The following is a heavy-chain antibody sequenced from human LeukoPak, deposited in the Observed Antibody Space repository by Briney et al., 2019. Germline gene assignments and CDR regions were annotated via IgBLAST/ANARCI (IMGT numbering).Heavy chain of an antibody. CDR3: AKDGMVRGVIIPHYFDY. J-gene: IGHJ4*02. CDR2: ISGSGGST. CDR1: GFTFSSYA. D-gene: IGHD3-10*01. Sequence: GGSLRLSCAASGFTFSSYAMSWVRQAPGKGPEWVSAISGSGGSTYYADSVKGRFTISRDNSKNTLYLQMNSLRAEDTAVYYCAKDGMVRGVIIPHYFDYWGQGTLVTVSS. V-gene: IGHV3-23*01.